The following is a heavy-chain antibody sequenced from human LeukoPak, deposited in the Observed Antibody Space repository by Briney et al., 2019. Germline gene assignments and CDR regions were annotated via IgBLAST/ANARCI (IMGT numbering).Heavy chain of an antibody. V-gene: IGHV3-7*01. Sequence: GGSLRLSCVVSGFTFSDYMMTWVRQAPVEWLEWVANLRTDGSAPHYLDSVKGRFTISRDNAKNSLYLQMNSVRVEDTAVYYCARGVTRDYWGQGTLVTVSS. CDR3: ARGVTRDY. CDR2: LRTDGSAP. J-gene: IGHJ4*02. CDR1: GFTFSDYM. D-gene: IGHD4-23*01.